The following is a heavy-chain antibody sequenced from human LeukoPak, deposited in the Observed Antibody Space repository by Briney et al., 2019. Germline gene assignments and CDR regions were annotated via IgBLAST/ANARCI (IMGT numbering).Heavy chain of an antibody. Sequence: ASVKVSCKASGYTFTSYGITWVRQAPGQGLEWMGWISAYNGATEYAQNLQGRVTMSTDTSTSTAYMGLRSLISDDTAVYYCARDIGASAWDRLGYYWGQGTLVTVSS. J-gene: IGHJ4*02. CDR2: ISAYNGAT. D-gene: IGHD6-19*01. V-gene: IGHV1-18*04. CDR3: ARDIGASAWDRLGYY. CDR1: GYTFTSYG.